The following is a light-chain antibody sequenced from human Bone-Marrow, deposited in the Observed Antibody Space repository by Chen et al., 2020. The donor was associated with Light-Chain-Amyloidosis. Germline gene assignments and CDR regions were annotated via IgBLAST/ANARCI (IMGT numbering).Light chain of an antibody. CDR3: QSYDRSLSGSV. CDR2: GTT. J-gene: IGLJ3*02. Sequence: QSVLTQPPPVPRAPGQRLTISCTGRSSNIGANYDVHWYQQLPGTAPKLLIFGTTNRPSGVPDRFSGSKSGTSASLAITGLQAEDEADYYCQSYDRSLSGSVFGGGTKLTVL. V-gene: IGLV1-40*01. CDR1: SSNIGANYD.